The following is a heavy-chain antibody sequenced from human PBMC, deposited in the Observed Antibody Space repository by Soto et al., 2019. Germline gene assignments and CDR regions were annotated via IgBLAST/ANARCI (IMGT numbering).Heavy chain of an antibody. CDR2: ISYDGSNK. J-gene: IGHJ6*02. CDR3: ARDNSLRTGARASSLLYYYYGMDV. V-gene: IGHV3-30-3*01. CDR1: GLPFISYA. Sequence: PGGSHRHSCTASGLPFISYAMHWVRQATGKGLEWVAVISYDGSNKYYADSVKGRFTISRDNSKNTLYLQMNSLRAEDTAVYYCARDNSLRTGARASSLLYYYYGMDVWGQGTTVTVSS. D-gene: IGHD1-26*01.